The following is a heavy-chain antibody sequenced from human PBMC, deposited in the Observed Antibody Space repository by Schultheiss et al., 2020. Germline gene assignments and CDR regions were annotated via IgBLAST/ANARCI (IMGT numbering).Heavy chain of an antibody. V-gene: IGHV3-48*04. J-gene: IGHJ4*02. CDR1: GFTFSSYA. CDR2: ISSSGSTI. CDR3: ARCMYVWGSYLDY. D-gene: IGHD3-16*02. Sequence: GGSLRLSCAASGFTFSSYAMHWVRQAPGKGLEWVSYISSSGSTIYYADSVKGRFTISRDNAKNSLYLQMNSLRAEDTAVYYCARCMYVWGSYLDYWGQGTVVTVSS.